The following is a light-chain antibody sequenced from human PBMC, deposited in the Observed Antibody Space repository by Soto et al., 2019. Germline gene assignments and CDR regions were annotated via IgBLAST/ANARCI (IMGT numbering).Light chain of an antibody. V-gene: IGLV4-69*01. CDR1: SGHSSYA. CDR2: LNSDGSH. CDR3: QTWGTGIQV. J-gene: IGLJ2*01. Sequence: QLVLTQSPSASASLGASVKLTCTLSSGHSSYAIAWHQQQPEKGPRYLMKLNSDGSHSKGDGIPDRFSGSSSGAERYLTISSLQPEDEADDYCQTWGTGIQVFGGGTKLTVL.